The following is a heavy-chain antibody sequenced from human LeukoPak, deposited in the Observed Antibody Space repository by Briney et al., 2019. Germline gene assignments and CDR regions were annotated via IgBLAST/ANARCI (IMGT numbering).Heavy chain of an antibody. CDR3: ARADYYDSSGYFSPLFDY. V-gene: IGHV4-39*07. Sequence: PSETLSLACTVSGGSISSSSYYWGWIRQPPGKGLEWIGSIYYSGSTYYNPSLKSRVTISVDTSKNQFSLKLSSVTAADTAVYYCARADYYDSSGYFSPLFDYWGQGTLVTVSS. D-gene: IGHD3-22*01. J-gene: IGHJ4*02. CDR2: IYYSGST. CDR1: GGSISSSSYY.